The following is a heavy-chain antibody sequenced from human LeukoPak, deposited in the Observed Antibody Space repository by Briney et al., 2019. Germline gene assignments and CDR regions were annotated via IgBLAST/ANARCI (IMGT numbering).Heavy chain of an antibody. Sequence: GASVKVSCKASGYTFTSYGISWVRQAPGQGLEWMGWISAYNGNTNYAQKLQGRVTMTTDTSTSTAYMELRSLRSDDTAVYYCARDRMGTMSEPDDYWGQETLVTVSS. D-gene: IGHD1-7*01. CDR2: ISAYNGNT. J-gene: IGHJ4*02. CDR3: ARDRMGTMSEPDDY. CDR1: GYTFTSYG. V-gene: IGHV1-18*01.